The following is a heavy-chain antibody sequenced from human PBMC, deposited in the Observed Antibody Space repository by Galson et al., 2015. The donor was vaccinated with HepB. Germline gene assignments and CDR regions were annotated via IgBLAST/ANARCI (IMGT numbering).Heavy chain of an antibody. CDR2: ISYDGNSK. V-gene: IGHV3-30-3*01. D-gene: IGHD1-26*01. Sequence: SLRLSCAASGFTFINYAMHWVRQAPGKGLEWVGIISYDGNSKYFADSVKGRLTISRDNSSNTLYLQMYSLTAEDTAIYYCARGVGALISYYFDYWSQGTLGTVSS. J-gene: IGHJ4*02. CDR3: ARGVGALISYYFDY. CDR1: GFTFINYA.